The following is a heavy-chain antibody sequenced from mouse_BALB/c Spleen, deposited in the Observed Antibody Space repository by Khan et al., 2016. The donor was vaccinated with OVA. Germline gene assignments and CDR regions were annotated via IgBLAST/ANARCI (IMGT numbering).Heavy chain of an antibody. CDR3: ARRRGSMDY. J-gene: IGHJ4*01. Sequence: QVQLQQPGTELVKPGASVKLSCKASGYTFTSYDINWVRQRPEQGLEWIGWIFPGDDNTNYNEKFKGKATLTTDKSSSTAYMQLSRLTSEDSAVYFWARRRGSMDYWGQGTSVTVSS. V-gene: IGHV1S56*01. CDR1: GYTFTSYD. CDR2: IFPGDDNT.